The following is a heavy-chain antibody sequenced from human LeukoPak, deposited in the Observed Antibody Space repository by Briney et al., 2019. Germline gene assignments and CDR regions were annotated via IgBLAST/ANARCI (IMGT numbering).Heavy chain of an antibody. J-gene: IGHJ6*02. CDR1: GYTFTSYD. CDR3: ARGPVKTHGMDV. V-gene: IGHV1-8*01. CDR2: KNPTSGRT. Sequence: ASVKVSCKASGYTFTSYDINWVRQAPGQGLEWMGWKNPTSGRTGFAQSFQGRLTMTTDTSTSTAYMELSSLTSEDTAVYYCARGPVKTHGMDVWGQGTTVTVSS.